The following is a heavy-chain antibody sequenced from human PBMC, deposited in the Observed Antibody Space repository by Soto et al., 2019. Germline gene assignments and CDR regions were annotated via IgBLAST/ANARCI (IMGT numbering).Heavy chain of an antibody. D-gene: IGHD3-9*01. CDR1: EFTFSTYA. J-gene: IGHJ4*02. Sequence: LRLSCAASEFTFSTYAMSWVRQAPGKGLEWVSSIGSGGSPTYYADSVKGRFTISRDNSKNTLYLQMNSLRAEDTAVYYCAKGALSTYFDWGQGTLVTVSS. CDR3: AKGALSTYFD. V-gene: IGHV3-23*01. CDR2: IGSGGSPT.